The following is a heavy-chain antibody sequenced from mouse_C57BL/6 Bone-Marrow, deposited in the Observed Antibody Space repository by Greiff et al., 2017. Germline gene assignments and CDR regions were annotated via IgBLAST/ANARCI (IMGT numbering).Heavy chain of an antibody. D-gene: IGHD1-1*01. V-gene: IGHV1-26*01. CDR1: GYTFTDYY. CDR2: INPNNGGT. J-gene: IGHJ2*01. CDR3: ARGRGYGSLDY. Sequence: VQLQQSGPELVKPGASVKISCKASGYTFTDYYMNWVKQSHGKSLEWIGDINPNNGGTSYNQKFKGKATLTVDKSSSTAYMELRSPTSEDSAVYDCARGRGYGSLDYWGQGTTLTVSS.